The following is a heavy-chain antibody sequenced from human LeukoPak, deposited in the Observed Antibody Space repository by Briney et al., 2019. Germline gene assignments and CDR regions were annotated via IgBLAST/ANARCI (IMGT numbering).Heavy chain of an antibody. CDR2: ISGNGGTT. D-gene: IGHD6-19*01. V-gene: IGHV3-23*01. CDR1: GFSFSTYA. CDR3: AKDRRLSSIAVAGDFDY. J-gene: IGHJ4*02. Sequence: GGSLRLSCAASGFSFSTYAMNWVRQAPGKGLEWVSSISGNGGTTSYEDYVKGRFTTSRDNSKNTLYVQMNSLRAEDTAVYYCAKDRRLSSIAVAGDFDYWGQGTLVTVSS.